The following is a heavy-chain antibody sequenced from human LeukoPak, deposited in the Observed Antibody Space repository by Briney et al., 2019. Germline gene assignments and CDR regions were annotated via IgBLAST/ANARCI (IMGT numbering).Heavy chain of an antibody. CDR2: ISGSGGST. CDR1: GFTFSSYA. Sequence: GGSLRLSCAASGFTFSSYAMSWVRQAPGKGLEWVSAISGSGGSTYYADSVKGRFTISRDNSKNTLYLQMNSLRAEDTAVYYCAKEPLYCGGDCYEPLDYWGQGTLVPVSS. J-gene: IGHJ4*02. V-gene: IGHV3-23*01. D-gene: IGHD2-21*02. CDR3: AKEPLYCGGDCYEPLDY.